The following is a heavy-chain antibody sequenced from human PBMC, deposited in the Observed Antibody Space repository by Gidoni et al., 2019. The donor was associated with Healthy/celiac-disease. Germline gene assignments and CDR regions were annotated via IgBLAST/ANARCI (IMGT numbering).Heavy chain of an antibody. J-gene: IGHJ6*02. CDR1: GGTFSSYA. CDR2: IIPILGIA. CDR3: ARVRLGVGYYYYGMDV. D-gene: IGHD1-26*01. V-gene: IGHV1-69*04. Sequence: QVQLVQSGAEVKKPGSSVKVSCKASGGTFSSYAISWVRQAPGQGLEWMGRIIPILGIANYAQKFQGRVTITADKSTSTAYMELSSLRSEDTAVYYCARVRLGVGYYYYGMDVWGQGTTVTVSS.